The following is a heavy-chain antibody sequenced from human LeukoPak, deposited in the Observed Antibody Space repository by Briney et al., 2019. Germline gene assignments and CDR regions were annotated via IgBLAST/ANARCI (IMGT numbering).Heavy chain of an antibody. Sequence: GGSLRLSCAASGFTFSSYEMNWVRQAPGKGLEWVSYISSSGSTIYYADSVKGRFTISRDNSKNTLYLQMNSLRAEDTAVYYCAKFSGGYYETWGQGTLVTVSS. V-gene: IGHV3-48*03. D-gene: IGHD1-26*01. CDR2: ISSSGSTI. CDR1: GFTFSSYE. J-gene: IGHJ5*02. CDR3: AKFSGGYYET.